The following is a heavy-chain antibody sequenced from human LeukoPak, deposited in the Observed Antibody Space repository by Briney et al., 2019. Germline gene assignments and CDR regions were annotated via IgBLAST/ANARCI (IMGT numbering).Heavy chain of an antibody. D-gene: IGHD1-26*01. V-gene: IGHV4-59*01. CDR3: ARGGSYYTNYYYGMDV. CDR1: GGSISSYY. J-gene: IGHJ6*02. Sequence: SETLSLTCTVSGGSISSYYWSWIRQPPGKGLEWVGDIYYSGSTNYNPSLKSRVTISVDTSTKQFSLKLSSVTAADTAVYYCARGGSYYTNYYYGMDVWGQGTTLTVSS. CDR2: IYYSGST.